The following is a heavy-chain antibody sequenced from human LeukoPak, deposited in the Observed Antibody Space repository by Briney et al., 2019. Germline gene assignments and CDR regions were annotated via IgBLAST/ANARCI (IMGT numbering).Heavy chain of an antibody. CDR2: IDYRGST. Sequence: PSETLPLTCTVSGGSISTYYWSWIRQPPGKGLEWIAYIDYRGSTTYNPSLRSRVTISVDTSRNQFSLKLSSVTAADTAVYYCARDNWNYGSSMDVWGQGTTVTVSS. CDR1: GGSISTYY. J-gene: IGHJ6*02. V-gene: IGHV4-59*01. CDR3: ARDNWNYGSSMDV. D-gene: IGHD1-7*01.